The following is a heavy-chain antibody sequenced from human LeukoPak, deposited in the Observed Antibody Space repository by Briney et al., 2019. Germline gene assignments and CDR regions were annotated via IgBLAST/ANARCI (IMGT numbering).Heavy chain of an antibody. Sequence: ASVKVSCKASGGTFRSYAISWVRQAPGQGLEWMGGIIPIFGTANYAQKFQGRVTITTDESTSTAYMELSSLRSEDTAVYYCARAHVGYCSGGSCYGYDWGQGTLVTVSS. J-gene: IGHJ4*02. CDR2: IIPIFGTA. CDR1: GGTFRSYA. CDR3: ARAHVGYCSGGSCYGYD. D-gene: IGHD2-15*01. V-gene: IGHV1-69*05.